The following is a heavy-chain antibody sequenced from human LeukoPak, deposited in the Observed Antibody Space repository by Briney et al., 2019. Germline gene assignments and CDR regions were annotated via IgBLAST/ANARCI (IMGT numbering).Heavy chain of an antibody. V-gene: IGHV1-46*01. D-gene: IGHD5-24*01. CDR3: ARGSTHVQRTTIIVDYFDY. Sequence: ASVKLSCKASGYSFTSYYIHWVRQAPGQGLDWMGIINPSGGSTSYAQKFQGRVTMTRDTSTSTVYMELNSLRSEDTAVYYCARGSTHVQRTTIIVDYFDYWGQGTLVTVSS. CDR1: GYSFTSYY. CDR2: INPSGGST. J-gene: IGHJ4*02.